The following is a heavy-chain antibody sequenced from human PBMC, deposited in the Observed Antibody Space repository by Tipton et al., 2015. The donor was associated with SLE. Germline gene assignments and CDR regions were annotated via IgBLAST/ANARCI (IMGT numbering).Heavy chain of an antibody. J-gene: IGHJ4*02. CDR2: ISSSGSTI. Sequence: SLRLSCAASGFTFSSYEMNWVRQAPGKGLEWVSYISSSGSTIYYADSVKGRFTISRDNAKNSLYLQMNSLRAEDTAVYYCARVQYGDYIFDSWGQGTLVTVSS. D-gene: IGHD4-17*01. CDR1: GFTFSSYE. CDR3: ARVQYGDYIFDS. V-gene: IGHV3-48*03.